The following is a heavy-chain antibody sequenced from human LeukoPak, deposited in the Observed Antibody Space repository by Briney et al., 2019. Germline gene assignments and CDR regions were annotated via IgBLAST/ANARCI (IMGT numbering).Heavy chain of an antibody. D-gene: IGHD1-26*01. J-gene: IGHJ6*03. Sequence: GGSLRLSCVASGFTYSHNGMHWVRQAPGKGLEWVAFIQYDGNTIFYADSVKGRFTISRDNSKNTLYLQMNSLRTDDTAVYYCARDGLVGATRGYYYMDVWGKGTTVTISS. V-gene: IGHV3-30*02. CDR1: GFTYSHNG. CDR3: ARDGLVGATRGYYYMDV. CDR2: IQYDGNTI.